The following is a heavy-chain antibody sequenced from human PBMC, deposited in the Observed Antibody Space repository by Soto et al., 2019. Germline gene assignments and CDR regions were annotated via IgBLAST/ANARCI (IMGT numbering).Heavy chain of an antibody. CDR1: GGSFSGYY. Sequence: PSETLSLTCAVYGGSFSGYYWSWIRQPPGKGLEWIGEINHSGSTNYNPSLKSRVTISVDTSKNQFSLKLSSVTAADTAVYYCARVRFLEWLHLAERYGMDVWGQGTRVTVSS. CDR3: ARVRFLEWLHLAERYGMDV. D-gene: IGHD3-3*01. V-gene: IGHV4-34*01. J-gene: IGHJ6*02. CDR2: INHSGST.